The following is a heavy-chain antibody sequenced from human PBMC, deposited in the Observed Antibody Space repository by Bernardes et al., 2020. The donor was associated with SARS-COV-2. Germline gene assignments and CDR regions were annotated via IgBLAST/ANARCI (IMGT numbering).Heavy chain of an antibody. V-gene: IGHV3-74*03. J-gene: IGHJ4*02. Sequence: GGSLRLSCAASGFAFGNYWMHWVRQGPGKGLVWVARIADGDHTKTYADSVKGRFTISRDDSKNTLYLQMDSLKVDDSGIYYCARPYERGFDYWGLGTLVTVSS. CDR3: ARPYERGFDY. CDR1: GFAFGNYW. CDR2: IADGDHTK. D-gene: IGHD2-21*01.